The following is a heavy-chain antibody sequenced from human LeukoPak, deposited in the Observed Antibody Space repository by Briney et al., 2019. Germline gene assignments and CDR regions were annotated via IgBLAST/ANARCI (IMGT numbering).Heavy chain of an antibody. V-gene: IGHV1-2*02. J-gene: IGHJ4*02. D-gene: IGHD2-2*01. CDR3: ARVKKLMPEFEF. Sequence: ASVTVSCKSSGYTFIYYYIHWVRQAPGQGLEWMGWINPNSGATKYAQKFQGRVSMTRDTSINTAYMDLTNLRSDDTAIFYCARVKKLMPEFEFWGQGTLVTVSS. CDR2: INPNSGAT. CDR1: GYTFIYYY.